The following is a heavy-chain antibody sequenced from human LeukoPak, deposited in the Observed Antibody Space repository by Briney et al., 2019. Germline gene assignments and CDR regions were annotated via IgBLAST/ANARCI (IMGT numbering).Heavy chain of an antibody. D-gene: IGHD3-22*01. J-gene: IGHJ4*02. Sequence: ASVKVSCKASGYTFTSYGISWVRQAPGQGLEWMGWISAYNGNTNYAQKLQGRVTMTTDTSTSTAYIELRSLRSDDTAVYYCARDYYDSSGYLMYWGQGTLVTVSS. CDR3: ARDYYDSSGYLMY. CDR1: GYTFTSYG. V-gene: IGHV1-18*01. CDR2: ISAYNGNT.